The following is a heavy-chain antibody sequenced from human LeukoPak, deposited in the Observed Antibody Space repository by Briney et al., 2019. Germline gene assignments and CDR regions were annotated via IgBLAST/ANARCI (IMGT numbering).Heavy chain of an antibody. CDR2: ISGDGGTT. J-gene: IGHJ4*02. CDR3: AKDRGSSGNLFDY. CDR1: GFTFDDYA. V-gene: IGHV3-43*02. Sequence: GGSLGLSCAASGFTFDDYAMHWVRHAPGKGLEWVSLISGDGGTTYYTDSVWGRFTISRDNSKNSLYLQINSLRTEDTALYYCAKDRGSSGNLFDYWGQGTLVTVSS. D-gene: IGHD3-22*01.